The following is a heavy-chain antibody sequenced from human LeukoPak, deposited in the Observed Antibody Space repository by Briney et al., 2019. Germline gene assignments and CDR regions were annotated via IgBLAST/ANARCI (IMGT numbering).Heavy chain of an antibody. CDR3: ATESGTYSGTCFDY. Sequence: GGSLRLSCAASGFTFSNYNMDWVRKAPGKGLEWVSYISSSSNTIYCADSVKGRFTISRDNAKNSLYLQMNSLRAEDTAVYYCATESGTYSGTCFDYWGQGNLVTVSS. V-gene: IGHV3-48*01. CDR2: ISSSSNTI. J-gene: IGHJ4*02. D-gene: IGHD1-26*01. CDR1: GFTFSNYN.